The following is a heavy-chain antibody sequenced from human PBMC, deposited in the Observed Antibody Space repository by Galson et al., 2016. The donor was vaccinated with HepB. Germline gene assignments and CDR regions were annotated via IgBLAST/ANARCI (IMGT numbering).Heavy chain of an antibody. V-gene: IGHV3-53*01. CDR2: FYSSGTK. Sequence: SLRLSCAASGFTVSSSYMTWVRQAPGKGLQWISVFYSSGTKYVANSVQGRFTISRDTSMNTPYLQMHSLKDEDTAVYFCSRDLGSGRSDYWGQGTLVTVSS. J-gene: IGHJ4*02. CDR3: SRDLGSGRSDY. CDR1: GFTVSSSY. D-gene: IGHD3-10*01.